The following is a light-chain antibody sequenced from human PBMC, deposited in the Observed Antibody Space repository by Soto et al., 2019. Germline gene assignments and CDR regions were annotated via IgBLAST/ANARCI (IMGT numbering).Light chain of an antibody. J-gene: IGLJ1*01. CDR3: SSYAATNNYV. V-gene: IGLV2-8*01. Sequence: SFLTQPPSASGSPGQSVTISCTGTSSDVGGYNFVSWYQQHPGKAPQLIIYEVTKRPSGVPDRFSGSKSGNTASLTVSGLQTEDEADYYCSSYAATNNYVFGSGTKVTVL. CDR2: EVT. CDR1: SSDVGGYNF.